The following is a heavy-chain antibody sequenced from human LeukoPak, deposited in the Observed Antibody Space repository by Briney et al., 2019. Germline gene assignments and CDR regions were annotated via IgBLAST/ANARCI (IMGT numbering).Heavy chain of an antibody. Sequence: PGGSLRLSCAASGFTFSSYSMNWVRQAPGKGLEWVSYISSSSSTIYYADSAKGRFTISRDNAKNSLYLQMNSLRAEDTAVYYCARRRITMIVVVITQWFDPWGQGTLVTVSS. J-gene: IGHJ5*02. CDR1: GFTFSSYS. D-gene: IGHD3-22*01. V-gene: IGHV3-48*01. CDR3: ARRRITMIVVVITQWFDP. CDR2: ISSSSSTI.